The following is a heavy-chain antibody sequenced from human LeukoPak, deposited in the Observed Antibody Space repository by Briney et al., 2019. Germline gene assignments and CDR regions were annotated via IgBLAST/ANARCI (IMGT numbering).Heavy chain of an antibody. V-gene: IGHV1-46*01. CDR3: ARVSRGYSSGYGY. Sequence: ASVKVSCKASGYTFASYLLHWVRQAPGQGLEWMGIINPSGGSTSYAQKFQGRVTMTRDMSTSTVYMELSSLRSEDTAVYYCARVSRGYSSGYGYWGQGTLVTVSS. D-gene: IGHD6-19*01. CDR2: INPSGGST. CDR1: GYTFASYL. J-gene: IGHJ4*02.